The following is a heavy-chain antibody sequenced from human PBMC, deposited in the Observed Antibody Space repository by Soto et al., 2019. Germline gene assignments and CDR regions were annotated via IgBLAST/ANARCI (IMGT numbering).Heavy chain of an antibody. CDR3: ARDEYFLVVICYSASSFDY. D-gene: IGHD2-15*01. CDR1: GYTFTSYA. J-gene: IGHJ4*02. CDR2: INAGNGNT. Sequence: ASVKVSCKASGYTFTSYAMHWVRQAPGQRLEWMGWINAGNGNTKYSQKFQGRVTITRDTSASTAYMELSSLRSEDTAVYYCARDEYFLVVICYSASSFDYWGQGPLVTVSS. V-gene: IGHV1-3*01.